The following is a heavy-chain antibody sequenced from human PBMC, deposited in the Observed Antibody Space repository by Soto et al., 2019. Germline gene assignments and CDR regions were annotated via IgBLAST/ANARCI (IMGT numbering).Heavy chain of an antibody. Sequence: QVQLQESGPGLVKPSQTLSLTCTVSGGSISSGDYYWSWIRQPPGKGLEWIGYIYYSGSTYYNPSRKSRVTISVDTSKKQFSLKLISVTAADTAGYYCARSNWNYGNYYYYGLDVWGQGTTVTVSS. V-gene: IGHV4-30-4*01. CDR2: IYYSGST. CDR1: GGSISSGDYY. CDR3: ARSNWNYGNYYYYGLDV. J-gene: IGHJ6*02. D-gene: IGHD1-7*01.